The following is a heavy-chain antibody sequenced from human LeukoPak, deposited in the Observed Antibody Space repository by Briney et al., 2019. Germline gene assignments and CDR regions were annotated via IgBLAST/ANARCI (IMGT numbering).Heavy chain of an antibody. J-gene: IGHJ3*02. Sequence: SETLSLTCTVSGGSISNYWSWIRQPPGKGLEWIGNVENTGSTNYNPSLESRVTISVDTSKNQFSLKLSSVTAADTAVYYCARARYGSVAFDIWGQGTMVTVSS. D-gene: IGHD3-10*01. CDR2: VENTGST. CDR3: ARARYGSVAFDI. V-gene: IGHV4-59*12. CDR1: GGSISNY.